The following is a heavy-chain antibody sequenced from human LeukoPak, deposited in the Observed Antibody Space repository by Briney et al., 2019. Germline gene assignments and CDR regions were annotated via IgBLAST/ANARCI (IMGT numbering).Heavy chain of an antibody. CDR2: ISAYNADT. J-gene: IGHJ4*02. Sequence: ASVKVSCKASGYTFTSYGISWVRQAPGQGLEWMGWISAYNADTNYAPKLQGRVTVTKDTSTSTAYMELRSLRSDDTAVYYCARDLRGTVAYFDYWGQGTLVTVSS. CDR1: GYTFTSYG. CDR3: ARDLRGTVAYFDY. V-gene: IGHV1-18*01. D-gene: IGHD4-23*01.